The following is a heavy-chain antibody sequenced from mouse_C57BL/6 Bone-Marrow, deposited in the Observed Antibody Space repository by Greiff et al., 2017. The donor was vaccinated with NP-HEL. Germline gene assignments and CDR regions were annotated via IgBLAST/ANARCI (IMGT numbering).Heavy chain of an antibody. CDR3: ASKRLYDYGGAWFAY. CDR1: GYTFTDYY. CDR2: INPYNGGT. D-gene: IGHD2-4*01. Sequence: VQLQQSGPVLVKPGASVKMSCKASGYTFTDYYMNWVKQSHGKSLEWIGVINPYNGGTVYNQKFKGKATLTVDKSSSTAYMELNSLTSEDSAVYYCASKRLYDYGGAWFAYWGQGTLVTVSA. V-gene: IGHV1-19*01. J-gene: IGHJ3*01.